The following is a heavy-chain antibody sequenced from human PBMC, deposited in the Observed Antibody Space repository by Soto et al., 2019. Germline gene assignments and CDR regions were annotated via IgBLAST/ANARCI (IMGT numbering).Heavy chain of an antibody. CDR3: ARFSEGSGFPPNE. V-gene: IGHV4-4*02. CDR2: ISHRGSN. CDR1: GASISSSNW. Sequence: QVQLQESGPGLVKPSGTLSLTCAVSGASISSSNWWRWVRQPPGKGLEWIGEISHRGSNNYNPSLKSRVTITVDKSKNQCSLKLSSVTAADTAVYYCARFSEGSGFPPNEWGQGTLVIVSS. J-gene: IGHJ4*02. D-gene: IGHD3-22*01.